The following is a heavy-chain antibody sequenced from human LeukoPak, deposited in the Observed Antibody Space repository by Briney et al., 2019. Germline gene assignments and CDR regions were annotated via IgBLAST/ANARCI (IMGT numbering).Heavy chain of an antibody. CDR1: GYTFTGYY. CDR3: ARDLSRAFDI. J-gene: IGHJ3*02. V-gene: IGHV1-2*02. CDR2: INPNSGGT. Sequence: GASVKVSCKASGYTFTGYYMHWVRQAPGQGLEWIGWINPNSGGTNYAQTFQGRVTITRDTSISTAYMELSRLRSDDTAVYYCARDLSRAFDIWGQGTMVTVSS.